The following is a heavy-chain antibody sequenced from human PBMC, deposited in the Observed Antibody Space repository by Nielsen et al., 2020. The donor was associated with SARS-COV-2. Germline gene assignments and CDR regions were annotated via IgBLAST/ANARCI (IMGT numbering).Heavy chain of an antibody. Sequence: ASVKVSCKASGYTFTSYYMHWVRQAPGQGLEWMGIINPSGGSTSYAQKFQGRVTMTRDTPTSTVYMELSSLRSEDTAVYYCAMSSSWYASYYYYGMDVWGQGTTVTVSS. V-gene: IGHV1-46*01. D-gene: IGHD6-13*01. CDR2: INPSGGST. J-gene: IGHJ6*02. CDR1: GYTFTSYY. CDR3: AMSSSWYASYYYYGMDV.